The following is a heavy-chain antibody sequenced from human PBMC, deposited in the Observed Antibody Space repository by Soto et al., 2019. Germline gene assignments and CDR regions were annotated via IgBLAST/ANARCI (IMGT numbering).Heavy chain of an antibody. CDR2: ISSSSSYI. CDR1: GFTFSSYS. CDR3: ARAARRTPGIAAAGSVFDY. V-gene: IGHV3-21*01. D-gene: IGHD6-13*01. Sequence: LRLSCAASGFTFSSYSMNWVRQAPGKGLEWVSSISSSSSYIYYADSVKGRFTISRDNAKNSLYLQMNSLRAEDTAVYYCARAARRTPGIAAAGSVFDYWGQGTLVTVSS. J-gene: IGHJ4*02.